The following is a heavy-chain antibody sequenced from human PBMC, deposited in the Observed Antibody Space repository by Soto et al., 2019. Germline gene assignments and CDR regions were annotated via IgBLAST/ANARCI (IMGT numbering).Heavy chain of an antibody. V-gene: IGHV3-66*01. CDR1: GFTVSSNY. Sequence: EVQLVESGGGLVQPGGSLRLSCAASGFTVSSNYMSWVRQAPGKGLEWVSVIYRGGSTYYADSVKGRFTISRDNSKNTLYLQMNSLRAEDTAVYYCARILVVVAATPADYWGQGTLVTVSS. CDR3: ARILVVVAATPADY. D-gene: IGHD2-15*01. CDR2: IYRGGST. J-gene: IGHJ4*02.